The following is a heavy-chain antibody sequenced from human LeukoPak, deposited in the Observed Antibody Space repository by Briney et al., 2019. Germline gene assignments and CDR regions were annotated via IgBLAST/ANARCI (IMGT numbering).Heavy chain of an antibody. J-gene: IGHJ4*02. V-gene: IGHV4-31*03. D-gene: IGHD1-26*01. CDR2: IYYSGSA. Sequence: PSETLSLTCTVSGGSISSGGYYWSWIRQHPGKGLEWIGYIYYSGSAYYNPSLKSRVTISVDTSKNQFSLNLSSVTAADTAVYYCARDRSGTSRDFDYWGQGTLVTVSS. CDR3: ARDRSGTSRDFDY. CDR1: GGSISSGGYY.